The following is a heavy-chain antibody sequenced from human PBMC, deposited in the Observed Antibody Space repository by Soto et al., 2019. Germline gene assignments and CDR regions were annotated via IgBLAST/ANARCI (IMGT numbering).Heavy chain of an antibody. CDR3: XXXXXXXXXXXXXY. V-gene: IGHV3-33*01. J-gene: IGHJ4*02. CDR1: GFTFSSYG. CDR2: IYYDGSNK. Sequence: QVQLVESGGGVVQPGRSLRLSCAASGFTFSSYGMHWVRQAPGKGLEWVAVIYYDGSNKYYADSVKGRFTISRDNSKNTLYLQMNSLRAEXXAXXXXXXXXXXXXXXXXXYWGQGTLVTVSS.